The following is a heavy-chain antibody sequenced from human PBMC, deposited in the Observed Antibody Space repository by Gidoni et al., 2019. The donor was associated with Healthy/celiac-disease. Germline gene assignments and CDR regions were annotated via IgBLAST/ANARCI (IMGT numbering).Heavy chain of an antibody. CDR1: GFTFSRYD. CDR3: ARDLSSFYSIHY. CDR2: ISYDGTSK. D-gene: IGHD3-22*01. Sequence: QVQLVESGGGVVQPGRSLRLSCAASGFTFSRYDMHWVRQAPGKGLEWVAAISYDGTSKYYADSVKGRFTISRDNSKNTLYLQMDSLRAEDTAVYYCARDLSSFYSIHYWGQGTLVTVSS. J-gene: IGHJ4*02. V-gene: IGHV3-30*04.